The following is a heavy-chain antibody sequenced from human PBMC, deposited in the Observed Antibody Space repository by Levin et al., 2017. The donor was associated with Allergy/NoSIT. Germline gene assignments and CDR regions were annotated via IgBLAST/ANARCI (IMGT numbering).Heavy chain of an antibody. CDR2: IYHSGST. D-gene: IGHD3-3*01. CDR1: GGSISSSNW. CDR3: ARDSRPSNYDSLPYGMDV. V-gene: IGHV4-4*02. Sequence: PGGSLRLSCAVSGGSISSSNWWSWVRQPPGKGLEWIGEIYHSGSTNYNPSLKSRVTISVDKSKNQFSLKLSSVTAADTAVYYCARDSRPSNYDSLPYGMDVWGQGTTVTVSS. J-gene: IGHJ6*02.